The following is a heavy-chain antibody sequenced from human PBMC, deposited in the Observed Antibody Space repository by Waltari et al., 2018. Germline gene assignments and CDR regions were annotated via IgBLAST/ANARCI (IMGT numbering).Heavy chain of an antibody. J-gene: IGHJ4*02. CDR3: ASCIAAAGYRD. V-gene: IGHV4-38-2*01. Sequence: QVQLQESGPGLVKPSETLSLTCAVSGYSISRGYYWGWIRQPPGKGLEWIGSIYHSGSTNYNPSLKSRVTISVDTSKNQFSLKLSSVTAADTAVYYCASCIAAAGYRDWGQGTLVTVSS. D-gene: IGHD6-13*01. CDR2: IYHSGST. CDR1: GYSISRGYY.